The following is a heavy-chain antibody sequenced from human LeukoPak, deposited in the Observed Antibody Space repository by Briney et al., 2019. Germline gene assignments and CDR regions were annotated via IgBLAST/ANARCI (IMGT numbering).Heavy chain of an antibody. CDR3: ARWEFRYYYGMDV. D-gene: IGHD1-26*01. V-gene: IGHV1-2*02. Sequence: ASVKVSCKASGYTFTGYYMHWVRQAPGQGLEWMGWINPNSGGTNYARKFQGRVTMTRDTSISTAYMELSRLRSDDTAVYYCARWEFRYYYGMDVWGQGTTVTVSS. J-gene: IGHJ6*02. CDR1: GYTFTGYY. CDR2: INPNSGGT.